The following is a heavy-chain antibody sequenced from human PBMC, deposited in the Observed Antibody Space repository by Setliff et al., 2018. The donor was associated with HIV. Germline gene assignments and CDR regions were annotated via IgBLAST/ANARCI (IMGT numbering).Heavy chain of an antibody. J-gene: IGHJ3*01. D-gene: IGHD2-15*01. CDR2: LNDSGST. Sequence: PSETLSLTCAVYGGSFSDYYWSWIRQPPRKRLEWIGELNDSGSTNYNPSLMSRATMSVDTSKNQFSLELRSVTVADTAVYFCAREDASGNHAFDFWGQGKMVTVSS. CDR1: GGSFSDYY. V-gene: IGHV4-34*01. CDR3: AREDASGNHAFDF.